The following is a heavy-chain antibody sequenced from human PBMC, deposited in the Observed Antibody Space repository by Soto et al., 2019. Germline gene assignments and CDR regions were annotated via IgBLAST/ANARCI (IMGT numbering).Heavy chain of an antibody. V-gene: IGHV4-39*07. CDR3: ARTPDI. J-gene: IGHJ3*02. Sequence: SETLSLTCTVSGGSVSSSSYSWGWIRQAPGKGLEWIGTIYSSENTYYNPSLLSRVTISVDTSKNQFSLKLSSVTAADTAVYYCARTPDIWGQGTMVTVSS. CDR2: IYSSENT. CDR1: GGSVSSSSYS.